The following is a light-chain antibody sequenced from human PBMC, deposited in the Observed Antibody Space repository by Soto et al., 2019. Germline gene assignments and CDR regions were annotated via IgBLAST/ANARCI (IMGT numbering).Light chain of an antibody. J-gene: IGKJ1*01. V-gene: IGKV3-15*01. CDR2: DAS. CDR1: QRVSRN. CDR3: QQYNNWPQWT. Sequence: EIVMTQSPATLSVSPGERATLSCRASQRVSRNLAWYQQKPGQAPRLLIYDASTRATGIPDRFSGSGSETEFTLTISSLQSEDYAIYYCQQYNNWPQWTLGQGTKVDIK.